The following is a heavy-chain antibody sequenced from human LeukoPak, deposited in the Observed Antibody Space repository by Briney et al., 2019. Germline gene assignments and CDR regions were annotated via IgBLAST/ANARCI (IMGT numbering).Heavy chain of an antibody. Sequence: GGSLRLSCTASGFTFGDYAMSWVRQVPGKGLEWVGFIRSKAYGGTTEYAASVKGRFTILRDDSKSIAYLQMNSLKTEDTAVYYCSRTMIMFGGVIASLDYWAREPWSPSPQ. J-gene: IGHJ4*02. CDR1: GFTFGDYA. D-gene: IGHD3-16*02. V-gene: IGHV3-49*04. CDR2: IRSKAYGGTT. CDR3: SRTMIMFGGVIASLDY.